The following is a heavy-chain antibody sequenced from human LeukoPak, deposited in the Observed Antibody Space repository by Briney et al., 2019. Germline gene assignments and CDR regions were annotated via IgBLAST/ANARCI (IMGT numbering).Heavy chain of an antibody. J-gene: IGHJ6*03. V-gene: IGHV3-30*02. CDR3: AKDRDSSGWYPGNMDV. Sequence: PGGSLRLSCAASGFTFSRNAMNWVRQAPGKGLEWVAFIRYDGSNKYYADSVKGRFTISRDNSKNTLYLQMNSLRAEDTAVYYCAKDRDSSGWYPGNMDVWGKGTTVTVSS. D-gene: IGHD6-19*01. CDR2: IRYDGSNK. CDR1: GFTFSRNA.